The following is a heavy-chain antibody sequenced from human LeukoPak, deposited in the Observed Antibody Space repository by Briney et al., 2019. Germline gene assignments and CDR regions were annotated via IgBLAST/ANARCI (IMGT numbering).Heavy chain of an antibody. CDR2: IYYTGST. V-gene: IGHV4-39*01. CDR1: GFTFSTYSMN. J-gene: IGHJ4*02. D-gene: IGHD6-19*01. CDR3: ARHFSSGWYTSFDY. Sequence: GSLRLSCAASGFTFSTYSMNWVRQPPGKGLEWIGSIYYTGSTYYNPSLKSRVTISADTSNNQFSLKLSSVTAADTAVYYCARHFSSGWYTSFDYWGQGTLVTVSS.